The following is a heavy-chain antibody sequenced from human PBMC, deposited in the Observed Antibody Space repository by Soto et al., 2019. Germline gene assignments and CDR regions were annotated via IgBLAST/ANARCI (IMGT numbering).Heavy chain of an antibody. CDR3: ARYCSGGSCYLQFDY. Sequence: SVKVSCTASGGTFSIYAISWVRQAPGQGLEWMGGIIPIFGTANYAQKFQGRVTITADESTSTAYMELSSLRSEDTAVYYCARYCSGGSCYLQFDYWGQGTLVTVSS. CDR2: IIPIFGTA. V-gene: IGHV1-69*13. D-gene: IGHD2-15*01. CDR1: GGTFSIYA. J-gene: IGHJ4*02.